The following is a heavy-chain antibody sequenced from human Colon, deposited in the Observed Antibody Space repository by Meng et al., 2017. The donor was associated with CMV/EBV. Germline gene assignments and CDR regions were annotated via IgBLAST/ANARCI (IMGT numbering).Heavy chain of an antibody. CDR3: ARGYSNWFDP. CDR1: GGSFSGYY. CDR2: INHSGST. J-gene: IGHJ5*02. V-gene: IGHV4-34*01. Sequence: VQLQQWGAGLLKPSETLSLTCAVYGGSFSGYYWSWIRQPPGKGLEWIXEINHSGSTNYNPSLKSRVTISVDTSKNQFSLKLSSVTAADTAVYYCARGYSNWFDPWGQGTLVTVSS. D-gene: IGHD4-11*01.